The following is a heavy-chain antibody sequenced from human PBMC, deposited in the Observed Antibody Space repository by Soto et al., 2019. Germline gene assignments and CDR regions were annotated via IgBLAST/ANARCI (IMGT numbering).Heavy chain of an antibody. CDR2: IKPDGSEK. J-gene: IGHJ3*01. D-gene: IGHD3-22*01. V-gene: IGHV3-7*04. Sequence: GGSLRLSCAASGFTVSSNYMSWVRQAPGKGLEWVANIKPDGSEKWYVGSVKGRFTISRDNAKNSLYLQMNNLRTEDTVVYYCARGDYFDSSGPFSDAFDVWGQGTMVTVSS. CDR1: GFTVSSNY. CDR3: ARGDYFDSSGPFSDAFDV.